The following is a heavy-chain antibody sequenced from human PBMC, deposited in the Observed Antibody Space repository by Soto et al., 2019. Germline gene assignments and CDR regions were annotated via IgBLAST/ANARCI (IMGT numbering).Heavy chain of an antibody. CDR1: GFTFSVYA. CDR3: VREGLQDDALDF. CDR2: MSYDGSN. V-gene: IGHV3-30-3*01. D-gene: IGHD4-4*01. Sequence: QVHLVESGGGVVQPGRSLRLSCAASGFTFSVYALHWVRQAPGKGLDWLATMSYDGSNYGDSMKGRITISRDNSKNTLLLEMNSLRAEDTGVYYCVREGLQDDALDFWGQGTMVTVSS. J-gene: IGHJ3*01.